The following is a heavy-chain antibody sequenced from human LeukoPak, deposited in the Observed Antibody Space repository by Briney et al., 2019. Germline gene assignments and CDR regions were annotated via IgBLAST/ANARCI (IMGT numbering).Heavy chain of an antibody. Sequence: GASVKVSCKASGYIFTGYYIHWVRQVPGQGLEWMGWIISHSGETNYTQKFQGWVTMTRDTSINTAYMELSRLRSDDTAFYYCARGGFDYRWFDSWGQGTLVTVSS. CDR3: ARGGFDYRWFDS. V-gene: IGHV1-2*04. J-gene: IGHJ5*01. D-gene: IGHD4-11*01. CDR2: IISHSGET. CDR1: GYIFTGYY.